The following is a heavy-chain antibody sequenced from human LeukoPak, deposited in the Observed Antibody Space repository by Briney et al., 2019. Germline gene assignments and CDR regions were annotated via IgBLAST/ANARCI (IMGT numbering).Heavy chain of an antibody. Sequence: SGTLSLTCTVSGGSIRSYYWSWIRQPPGKGLEWIGSIYYSGTTNYNPSLKSRVTISVDTSKNQFSLKLSSVTAADTAVYYCARHATMGSYYYCMDVWGKGTTVTVSS. V-gene: IGHV4-59*08. D-gene: IGHD3-16*01. CDR3: ARHATMGSYYYCMDV. J-gene: IGHJ6*03. CDR2: IYYSGTT. CDR1: GGSIRSYY.